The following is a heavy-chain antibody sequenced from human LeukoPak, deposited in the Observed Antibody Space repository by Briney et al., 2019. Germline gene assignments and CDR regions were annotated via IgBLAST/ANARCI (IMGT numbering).Heavy chain of an antibody. V-gene: IGHV4-34*01. D-gene: IGHD1-26*01. Sequence: KSAETLSLTCAVYGGSFRGYYWSWIGQPPGKGLEWIGEINHSGSSNYNPSLKSRVTISLDTSKNQFSLNLSSVTAADTAVYYCASTRSDYYFDYWGQGTLVTVSS. J-gene: IGHJ4*02. CDR3: ASTRSDYYFDY. CDR1: GGSFRGYY. CDR2: INHSGSS.